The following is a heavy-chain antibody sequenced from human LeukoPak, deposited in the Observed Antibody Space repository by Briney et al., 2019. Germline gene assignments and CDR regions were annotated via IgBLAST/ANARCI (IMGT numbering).Heavy chain of an antibody. Sequence: PGGSLRLSCAASGFTVSSNYMSWVRQAPGKGLEWVSVIYSGGSTYYADSMKGRFTISRDNSKNTLYLQMNSLRAEGTAVYYCASTLSSGWAVDYWGQGTLVTVSS. CDR3: ASTLSSGWAVDY. D-gene: IGHD6-19*01. CDR2: IYSGGST. V-gene: IGHV3-53*01. J-gene: IGHJ4*02. CDR1: GFTVSSNY.